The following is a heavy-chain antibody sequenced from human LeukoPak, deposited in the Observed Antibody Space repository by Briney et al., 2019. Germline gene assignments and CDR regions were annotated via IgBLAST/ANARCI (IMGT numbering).Heavy chain of an antibody. CDR3: ARGRDSNYLYYYYYGMDV. CDR1: GGSISSYY. V-gene: IGHV4-59*01. J-gene: IGHJ6*02. Sequence: SETLSLTCTVAGGSISSYYWSWIRQPPGKGLEWIGYIYYSGSTNYNPSLKSRVTISVDTSKNQFSLKLSSVTAADTAVYYCARGRDSNYLYYYYYGMDVWGQGTTVTVSS. CDR2: IYYSGST. D-gene: IGHD4-11*01.